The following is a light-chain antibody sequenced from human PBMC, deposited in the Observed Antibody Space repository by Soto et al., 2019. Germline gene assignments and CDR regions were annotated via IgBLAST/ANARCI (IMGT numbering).Light chain of an antibody. CDR2: DAS. CDR1: QSVSNQ. Sequence: EIVLTQSPVTLSLSPGERATLSCRASQSVSNQLAWYQQMPGQAPRLLIYDASRRVTGIPPRFSGSGSGTDFTLTLSTLEPEEFAIYYCQPRAGSSTFGQGTRLEIK. V-gene: IGKV3-11*01. J-gene: IGKJ5*01. CDR3: QPRAGSST.